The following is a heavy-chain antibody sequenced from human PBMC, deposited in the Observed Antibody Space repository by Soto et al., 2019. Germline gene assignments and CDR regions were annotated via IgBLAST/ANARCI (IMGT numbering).Heavy chain of an antibody. D-gene: IGHD2-8*01. CDR3: LKDYLGV. J-gene: IGHJ4*02. CDR2: IKGDGSDE. V-gene: IGHV3-7*01. Sequence: GGSLRLSCAASGFSFSSYWMSWVRQAPGKGLEWVASIKGDGSDENYADLARGRSTISRDNARNSLYLQLNSLRVEDTALYYCLKDYLGVWGQGTLVTVSS. CDR1: GFSFSSYW.